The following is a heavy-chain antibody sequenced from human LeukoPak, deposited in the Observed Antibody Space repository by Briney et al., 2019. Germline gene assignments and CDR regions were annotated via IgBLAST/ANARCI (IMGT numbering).Heavy chain of an antibody. Sequence: PGGSLRLSCAASGFTFSNSGINWVRQAPGKGLEWVSTISGSGDSTYYADSVKGRFTSSRDNSKNTLYLQMNSLRAEDTAVYYCAKGAYYADWGQGTLVTVSS. CDR2: ISGSGDST. CDR3: AKGAYYAD. V-gene: IGHV3-23*01. CDR1: GFTFSNSG. J-gene: IGHJ4*02. D-gene: IGHD3-3*01.